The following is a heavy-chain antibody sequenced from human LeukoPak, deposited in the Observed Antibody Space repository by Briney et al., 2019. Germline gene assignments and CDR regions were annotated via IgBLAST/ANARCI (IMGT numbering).Heavy chain of an antibody. J-gene: IGHJ4*02. V-gene: IGHV3-74*01. CDR2: INPDGSVT. D-gene: IGHD2-21*01. Sequence: GGSLRLSCLASGLTFNTYWMHWVRQVPGKGPVWVSRINPDGSVTWDADSVRGRFTISRDDAKNTLYLQMNSLRAEDTALYYCAREAPAYGERYFVSWGQGTLVTVSS. CDR3: AREAPAYGERYFVS. CDR1: GLTFNTYW.